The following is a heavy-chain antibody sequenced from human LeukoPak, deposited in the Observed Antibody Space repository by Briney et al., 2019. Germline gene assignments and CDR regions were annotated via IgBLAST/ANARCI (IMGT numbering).Heavy chain of an antibody. V-gene: IGHV3-7*01. D-gene: IGHD1-14*01. CDR2: IKKDGSEE. Sequence: QPGGSLRLSCAASGFTLNSSLMSWVRQAPGRGLEWVANIKKDGSEESYLDSVKGRFTVSRDNAKNSLFLQMNSLRGEDTAVYYCARSNPNKNALDLWGQGTMVTISS. J-gene: IGHJ3*01. CDR3: ARSNPNKNALDL. CDR1: GFTLNSSL.